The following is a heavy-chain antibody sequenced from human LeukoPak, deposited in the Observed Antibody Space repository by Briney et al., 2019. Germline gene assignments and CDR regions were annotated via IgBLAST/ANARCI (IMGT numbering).Heavy chain of an antibody. J-gene: IGHJ4*02. Sequence: PSETLSLTCAVYGGSFSGYYWSWIRQPPGKGLEWIGEINHSGSTNYNPSLKSRVTISVDTSKNQFSLKLSSVTAANTAVYYCARGVTPIVVPAAMWGLVVVAATPYYFDYWGQGTLVTVSS. CDR1: GGSFSGYY. CDR2: INHSGST. CDR3: ARGVTPIVVPAAMWGLVVVAATPYYFDY. V-gene: IGHV4-34*01. D-gene: IGHD2-2*01.